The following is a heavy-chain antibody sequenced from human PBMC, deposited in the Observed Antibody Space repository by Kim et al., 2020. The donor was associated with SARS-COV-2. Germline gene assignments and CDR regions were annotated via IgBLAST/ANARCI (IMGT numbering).Heavy chain of an antibody. D-gene: IGHD4-17*01. CDR3: ARHDTSNYGIDY. V-gene: IGHV4-39*01. Sequence: YNPSLQSRVTISVDTSKNQFSLKLSSVTAADTAVYYCARHDTSNYGIDYWGQGTLVTVSS. J-gene: IGHJ4*02.